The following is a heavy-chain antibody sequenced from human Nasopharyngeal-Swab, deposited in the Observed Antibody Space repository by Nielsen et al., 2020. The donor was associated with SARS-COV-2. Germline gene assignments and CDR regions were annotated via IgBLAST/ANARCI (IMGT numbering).Heavy chain of an antibody. CDR2: ISYDGSNK. Sequence: GESLKISCAASGFTFDDYAMHWVRQAPGKGLEWVAVISYDGSNKYYADSVKGRFTISRDNSKNTLYLQMNSLRAEDTAVYYCASPLTTPMNYWGQGTLVTVSS. CDR3: ASPLTTPMNY. D-gene: IGHD4-17*01. J-gene: IGHJ4*02. V-gene: IGHV3-30-3*01. CDR1: GFTFDDYA.